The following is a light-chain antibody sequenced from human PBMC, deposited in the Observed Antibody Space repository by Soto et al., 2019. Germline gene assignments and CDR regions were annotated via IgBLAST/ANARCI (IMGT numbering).Light chain of an antibody. CDR2: KAS. V-gene: IGKV1-5*03. CDR3: QQYNGWIT. Sequence: DIQMTQSPSTLSASVGDRVTITCRASQSISGWLAWYQQKPGKAPRLLIYKASSVERGVPSRFSGSGAGTEFTLTISSLQPDDFATYYCQQYNGWITCGQGTRLEIK. J-gene: IGKJ5*01. CDR1: QSISGW.